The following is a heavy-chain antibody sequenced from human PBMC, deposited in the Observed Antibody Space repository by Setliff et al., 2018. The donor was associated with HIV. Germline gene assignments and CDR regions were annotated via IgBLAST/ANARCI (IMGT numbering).Heavy chain of an antibody. V-gene: IGHV1-69*13. Sequence: GASVKVSCKASGYTFTSYAISWVRQAPGQGLEWMGGIIPIFGTANYAQKFQGRVTITADESTSTAYMELSSLRSEDTAVYYCASSTADYLSIYYWGQGTLVTVSS. D-gene: IGHD7-27*01. CDR2: IIPIFGTA. J-gene: IGHJ4*02. CDR1: GYTFTSYA. CDR3: ASSTADYLSIYY.